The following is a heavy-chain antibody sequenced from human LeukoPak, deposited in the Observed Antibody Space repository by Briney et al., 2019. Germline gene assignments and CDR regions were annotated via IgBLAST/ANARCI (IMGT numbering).Heavy chain of an antibody. CDR3: ARGGPVPAAIRYFDY. CDR1: GGSFSGYY. Sequence: SETLSLTCAVYGGSFSGYYWSWIRQPPGKGLEWIGEINHSGSTSYNPSLKSRVTISVDTSKNQFSLKLSSVTAADTAVYYCARGGPVPAAIRYFDYWGQGTLVTVSS. J-gene: IGHJ4*02. V-gene: IGHV4-34*01. CDR2: INHSGST. D-gene: IGHD2-2*01.